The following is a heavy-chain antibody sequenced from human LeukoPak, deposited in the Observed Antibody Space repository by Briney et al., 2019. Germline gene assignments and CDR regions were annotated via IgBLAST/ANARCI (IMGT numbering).Heavy chain of an antibody. V-gene: IGHV3-30*02. CDR2: IRYDGSNK. D-gene: IGHD2-2*01. CDR1: GFIFSSYG. CDR3: AKLGMGYCSSTSCYVDY. Sequence: GGSLRLSCAASGFIFSSYGMHWVRQAPGKGLEWVAFIRYDGSNKYYADSVKGRFTISRDNSKNTLYLQMNGLRAEDTAVYYCAKLGMGYCSSTSCYVDYWGQGTLVTVSS. J-gene: IGHJ4*02.